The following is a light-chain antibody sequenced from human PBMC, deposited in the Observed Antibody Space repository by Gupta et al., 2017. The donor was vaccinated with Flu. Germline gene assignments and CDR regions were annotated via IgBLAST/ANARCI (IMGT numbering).Light chain of an antibody. J-gene: IGLJ1*01. CDR1: TLGENY. CDR2: QDN. Sequence: SYELTQPPSVSVSPGQTASITCSGGTLGENYISWYQQKPGQSPMVVIYQDNKRPSEIPERFSGSNSGNTATLSISGTQETDEADYYCQAWDSSTALYVFGTGTKVTVL. V-gene: IGLV3-1*01. CDR3: QAWDSSTALYV.